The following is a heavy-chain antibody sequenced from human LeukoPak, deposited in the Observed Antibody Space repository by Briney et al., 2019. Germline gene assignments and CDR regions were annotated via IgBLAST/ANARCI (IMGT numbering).Heavy chain of an antibody. J-gene: IGHJ4*02. CDR1: GFTFSSYE. D-gene: IGHD4-17*01. V-gene: IGHV3-48*03. CDR2: ISHSGNTR. CDR3: ARDDNGDYVDY. Sequence: PGGSLRLSCVASGFTFSSYEMKWVRQGPGKGLEWVSYISHSGNTRYYADSVKGRFTISRDNAKNSLYLQMNSLRAEDTGIYYCARDDNGDYVDYWGQGALVTVSS.